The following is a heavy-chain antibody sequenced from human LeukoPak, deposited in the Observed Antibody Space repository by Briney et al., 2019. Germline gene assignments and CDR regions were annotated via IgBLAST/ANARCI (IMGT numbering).Heavy chain of an antibody. V-gene: IGHV3-23*01. CDR1: GFTFSSYA. Sequence: GGSLRLSCAASGFTFSSYAMSWVRQAPGKGLEWVSAISGSGGSTYYADSVKGRFTISRDNSKNTLYLQMNSLRADDTAVYYCVKGSFGFTDFDYWGQGTLVTVSS. D-gene: IGHD3-3*01. CDR2: ISGSGGST. CDR3: VKGSFGFTDFDY. J-gene: IGHJ4*02.